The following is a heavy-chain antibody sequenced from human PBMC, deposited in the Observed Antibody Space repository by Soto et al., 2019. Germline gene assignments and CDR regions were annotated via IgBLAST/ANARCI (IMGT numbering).Heavy chain of an antibody. Sequence: GGSLRLSCAASGFTFSSYWMSWVRQAPGKGLEWVANIKQDGSEKYYVDSVKGRFTISRDNAKNSLYLQMNSLRAEDTAVYYCAREHTLQQLVHLGVNWFDPWGQGTLVTVSS. CDR1: GFTFSSYW. D-gene: IGHD6-13*01. CDR3: AREHTLQQLVHLGVNWFDP. V-gene: IGHV3-7*05. J-gene: IGHJ5*02. CDR2: IKQDGSEK.